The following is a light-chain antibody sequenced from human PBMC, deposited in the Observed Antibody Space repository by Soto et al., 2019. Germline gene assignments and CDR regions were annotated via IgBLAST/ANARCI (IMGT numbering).Light chain of an antibody. CDR3: QQYNDYPYT. Sequence: DITMTQSPSTLSASVGDSVTITCRASQSVSIWLAWYQQKPGKAPKLLIYKASSLESGVPSRFSGSGSGTEFTLTISSLQPDDFATYHCQQYNDYPYTFGQGTKLEIK. CDR2: KAS. CDR1: QSVSIW. V-gene: IGKV1-5*03. J-gene: IGKJ2*01.